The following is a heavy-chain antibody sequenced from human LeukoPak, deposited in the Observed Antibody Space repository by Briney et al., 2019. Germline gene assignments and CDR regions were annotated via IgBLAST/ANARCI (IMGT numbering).Heavy chain of an antibody. D-gene: IGHD6-6*01. Sequence: ASVKVSCKASGYTFTSYDINWVRQATGQGLEWMGWMNPNSGNTGYAQKFQGRVTMTRNTSISTAYMELSSLRSEDTAVYYCATAPRSIRYYYYGMDVWGQGTTVTVSS. CDR1: GYTFTSYD. V-gene: IGHV1-8*01. CDR2: MNPNSGNT. J-gene: IGHJ6*02. CDR3: ATAPRSIRYYYYGMDV.